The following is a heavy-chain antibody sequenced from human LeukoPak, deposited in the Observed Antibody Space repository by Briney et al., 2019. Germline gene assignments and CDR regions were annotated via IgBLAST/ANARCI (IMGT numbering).Heavy chain of an antibody. J-gene: IGHJ5*02. D-gene: IGHD7-27*01. CDR1: GDSVSSNSAA. V-gene: IGHV6-1*01. CDR2: TYYRSKWYN. Sequence: SRTLSLTCAISGDSVSSNSAAWNWIRQSPSRGLEWLGRTYYRSKWYNDYAVSMKSRITINPDTSKNQFSLQLNSVTPEDTAVYYCATEVELGIPYSWLDPWGQGVLVTVSS. CDR3: ATEVELGIPYSWLDP.